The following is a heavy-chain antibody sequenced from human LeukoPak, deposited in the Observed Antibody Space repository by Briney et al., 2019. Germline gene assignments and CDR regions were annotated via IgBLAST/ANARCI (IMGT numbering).Heavy chain of an antibody. CDR3: ARGGYYYDSSAYSDY. CDR1: GFTFSSYA. V-gene: IGHV3-23*01. CDR2: ISGSGGST. D-gene: IGHD3-22*01. Sequence: GGSLRLSCAASGFTFSSYAMSWVRQAPGKGLEWVSAISGSGGSTYYADSVKGRFTISRDNAKNSLHLQMNSLRAEDAAVYYCARGGYYYDSSAYSDYWGQGTLVTVSS. J-gene: IGHJ4*02.